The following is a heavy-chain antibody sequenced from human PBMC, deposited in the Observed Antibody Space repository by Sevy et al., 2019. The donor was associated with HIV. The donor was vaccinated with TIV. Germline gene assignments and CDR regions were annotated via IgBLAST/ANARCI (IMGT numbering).Heavy chain of an antibody. CDR2: ISGSGGST. CDR1: GFTFSSYA. D-gene: IGHD4-17*01. CDR3: AKGGTTVTNYYYYYGMDV. J-gene: IGHJ6*02. Sequence: GGSLRLSCAASGFTFSSYAMSWVRQAPGKGLEWVSAISGSGGSTYYADSVKGRFTISRDNSKNTLYLQMNSLRAEDTAVYYCAKGGTTVTNYYYYYGMDVWGQGTTVTVSS. V-gene: IGHV3-23*01.